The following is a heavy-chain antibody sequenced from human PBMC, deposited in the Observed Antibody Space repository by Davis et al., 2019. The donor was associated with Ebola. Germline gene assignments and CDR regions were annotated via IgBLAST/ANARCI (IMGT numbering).Heavy chain of an antibody. CDR1: GYTFTSYA. Sequence: SVQVSCKASGYTFTSYAMHWVRQAPGHRLEWMGWINAGNGNTKYSQKFQGRVTITRDTSASTAYMELSSLRSEDTAVYYCARGRYSSSWQINYYGMDVWGQGTTVTVSS. D-gene: IGHD6-13*01. V-gene: IGHV1-3*01. CDR3: ARGRYSSSWQINYYGMDV. J-gene: IGHJ6*02. CDR2: INAGNGNT.